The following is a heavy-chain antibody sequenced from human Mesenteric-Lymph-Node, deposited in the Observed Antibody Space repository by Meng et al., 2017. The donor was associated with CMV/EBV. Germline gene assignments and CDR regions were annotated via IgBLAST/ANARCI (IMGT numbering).Heavy chain of an antibody. Sequence: GESLKISWEVSGFPFSYYWMDWVRQVPGKGPEWVSRIGSEGTGIKYADSVKGRFTISRANGKNTVYLQMNRLRVEDTAVYYCAGGGGSQSENYYYYGMDVWGQGTTVTVSS. CDR3: AGGGGSQSENYYYYGMDV. D-gene: IGHD2-15*01. V-gene: IGHV3-74*01. J-gene: IGHJ6*02. CDR2: IGSEGTGI. CDR1: GFPFSYYW.